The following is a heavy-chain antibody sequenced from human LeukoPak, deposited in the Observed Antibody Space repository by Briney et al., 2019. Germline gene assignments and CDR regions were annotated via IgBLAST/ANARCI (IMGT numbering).Heavy chain of an antibody. Sequence: GGALRPPCATSGFILRSYSMIRVRPAPGKGLEGGPIIRGSGGSTYYADSVKGRFTISRDNSKNTVYLQMNNLRAEDTAVYYCAKGGDYSSGWYGSYYFDYWGQGTLVTVSS. V-gene: IGHV3-23*01. J-gene: IGHJ4*02. CDR3: AKGGDYSSGWYGSYYFDY. D-gene: IGHD6-19*01. CDR2: IRGSGGST. CDR1: GFILRSYS.